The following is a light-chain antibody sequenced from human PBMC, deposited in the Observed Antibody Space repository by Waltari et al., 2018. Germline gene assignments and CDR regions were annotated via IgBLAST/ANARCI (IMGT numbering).Light chain of an antibody. CDR3: QSYDNGLSGTV. Sequence: QSVLTQPPSVSGAPGQRVTISCTGSSTNIGAAYDVQWYQQFPGTAPKLLIYANTYRPSGFPDRFSGSKSGTSASLASTGLQAEDEADYYCQSYDNGLSGTVFGTGTKVTVL. CDR1: STNIGAAYD. J-gene: IGLJ1*01. CDR2: ANT. V-gene: IGLV1-40*01.